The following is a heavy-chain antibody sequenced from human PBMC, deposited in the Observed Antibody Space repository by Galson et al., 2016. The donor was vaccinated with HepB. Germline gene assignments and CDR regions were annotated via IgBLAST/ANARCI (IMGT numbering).Heavy chain of an antibody. J-gene: IGHJ6*02. D-gene: IGHD3-9*01. Sequence: SVKGRFSISRDNAKNTLYLQMQSLRAEDTAIYYCARRGTNYDVLTDTHYYYYGFDVWGQGTTVTVSS. CDR3: ARRGTNYDVLTDTHYYYYGFDV. V-gene: IGHV3-74*01.